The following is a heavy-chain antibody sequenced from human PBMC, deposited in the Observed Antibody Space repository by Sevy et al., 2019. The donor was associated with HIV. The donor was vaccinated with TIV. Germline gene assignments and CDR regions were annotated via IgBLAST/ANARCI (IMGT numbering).Heavy chain of an antibody. CDR3: ARKYDSSGYFDY. CDR1: GFTFSNYA. Sequence: GGSLRLSCAASGFTFSNYAMNWVRQAPGKGVEWVSGISGSGGSGDKTNYADSVKGRFTISRDDSKNSLYLQLNSLRAEDTAIYYCARKYDSSGYFDYWGQGTLVTVSS. J-gene: IGHJ4*02. CDR2: ISGSGGSGDKT. D-gene: IGHD3-22*01. V-gene: IGHV3-23*01.